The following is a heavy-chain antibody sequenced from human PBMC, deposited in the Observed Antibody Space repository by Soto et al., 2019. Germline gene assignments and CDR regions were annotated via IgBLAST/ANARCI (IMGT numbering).Heavy chain of an antibody. CDR1: GFTFSIYA. V-gene: IGHV3-23*01. CDR3: AKDATGSGWLSDY. CDR2: IGGSGGVT. Sequence: GGSLRLSCAASGFTFSIYAMSWVRQAPGKGLEWVSTIGGSGGVTSYADFVRGHFTISRDNSRNTLYLQMNNVRAEDTAVYYCAKDATGSGWLSDYWGQGTLVTFSS. D-gene: IGHD3-22*01. J-gene: IGHJ4*02.